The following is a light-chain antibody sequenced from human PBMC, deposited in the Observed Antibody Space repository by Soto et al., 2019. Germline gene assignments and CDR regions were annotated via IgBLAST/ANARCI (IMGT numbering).Light chain of an antibody. V-gene: IGLV1-44*01. CDR2: SNN. CDR1: SSNIGSNY. Sequence: QSVLTQPPSASGTPGQRVTISCSGSSSNIGSNYVYWYQQLPGTAPKLLIYSNNQRPSGVPDRFSGSKSGTSASLAISGLQXEDEADYYCAAWDDSLNGVVFGGGTKLTVL. CDR3: AAWDDSLNGVV. J-gene: IGLJ2*01.